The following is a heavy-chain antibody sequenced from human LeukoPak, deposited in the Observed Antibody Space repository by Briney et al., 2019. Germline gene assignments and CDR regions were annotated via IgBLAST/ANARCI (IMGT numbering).Heavy chain of an antibody. Sequence: SETLSLTCTVSGGSISSYYWSWIRQPPGKGLEWIGYIYYSGNTNYNPSLKSRVTISVDPSKNQFSLEMSSVTAADTAVYYCARGNGDYAYDYWGQGTLVTVSS. CDR1: GGSISSYY. V-gene: IGHV4-59*01. CDR2: IYYSGNT. J-gene: IGHJ4*02. CDR3: ARGNGDYAYDY. D-gene: IGHD4-17*01.